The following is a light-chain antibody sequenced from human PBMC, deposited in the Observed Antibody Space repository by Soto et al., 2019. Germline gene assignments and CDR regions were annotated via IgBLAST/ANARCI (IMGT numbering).Light chain of an antibody. Sequence: DIRMPQSPSSLSASVGDRVTITCRASQSISIYLNWYQVKPGKAPNLLIYGATRLNTRVPSRFSCSVAGAELSLTIRRLQPEDAASYFCQETDSIPYTFGQGTRLEIK. CDR2: GAT. CDR3: QETDSIPYT. CDR1: QSISIY. V-gene: IGKV1-39*01. J-gene: IGKJ2*01.